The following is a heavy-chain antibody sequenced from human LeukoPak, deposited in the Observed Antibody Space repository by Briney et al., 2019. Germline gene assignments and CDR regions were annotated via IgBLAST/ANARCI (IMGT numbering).Heavy chain of an antibody. CDR2: ISSSSNYI. Sequence: GGSLRLSCAASGFTFNTYNINWVRQAPGKGLEWVSSISSSSNYIYYADSVKGRFTISRDNAKNSVYLRMNSLRAEDTAVYYCAREDYYDSGSLYYFYYMDVWGKGTTVTVSS. CDR1: GFTFNTYN. J-gene: IGHJ6*03. D-gene: IGHD3-10*01. CDR3: AREDYYDSGSLYYFYYMDV. V-gene: IGHV3-21*01.